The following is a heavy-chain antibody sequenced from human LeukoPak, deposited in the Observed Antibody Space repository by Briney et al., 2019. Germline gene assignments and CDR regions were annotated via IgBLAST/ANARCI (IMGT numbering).Heavy chain of an antibody. J-gene: IGHJ6*02. Sequence: LSQTLSLTCAISGDSVSTNSAAWHWIRQSPSRGLEWLGRTYYRSKWYYDYAVSVKSRISINPDTTKNQFSLQLNSVTPEDTAVYYCARYYSIHGLDVWGQGTTVTVSS. CDR1: GDSVSTNSAA. V-gene: IGHV6-1*01. D-gene: IGHD4-11*01. CDR3: ARYYSIHGLDV. CDR2: TYYRSKWYY.